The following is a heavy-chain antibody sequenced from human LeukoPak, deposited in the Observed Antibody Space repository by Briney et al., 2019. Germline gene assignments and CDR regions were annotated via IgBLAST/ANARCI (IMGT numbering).Heavy chain of an antibody. CDR1: GFTFSSYW. D-gene: IGHD6-19*01. CDR3: ARGRLDYYYMDV. J-gene: IGHJ6*03. V-gene: IGHV3-74*01. CDR2: INTDGSST. Sequence: GGSLRLSCAASGFTFSSYWMHWVRQPPGKGLVWVSRINTDGSSTSYADSVKGRFTVSRDNARNTLYLQMNSLRAEDTAVYYCARGRLDYYYMDVWGKGTTVTVSS.